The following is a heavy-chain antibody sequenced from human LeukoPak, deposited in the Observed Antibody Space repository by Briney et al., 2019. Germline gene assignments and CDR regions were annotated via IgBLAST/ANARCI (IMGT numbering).Heavy chain of an antibody. CDR3: ARTQYIDSYGLHYFDY. Sequence: PSETLSLTCTVSGGSISSSSYYGGWIRQPPGKGLEWIGSIYYSGSTYYNPSLKSRVTISVDTSKNQFSLKLSSVTAADTAVYYCARTQYIDSYGLHYFDYWGQGTLVTVSS. V-gene: IGHV4-39*01. CDR1: GGSISSSSYY. J-gene: IGHJ4*02. CDR2: IYYSGST. D-gene: IGHD5-18*01.